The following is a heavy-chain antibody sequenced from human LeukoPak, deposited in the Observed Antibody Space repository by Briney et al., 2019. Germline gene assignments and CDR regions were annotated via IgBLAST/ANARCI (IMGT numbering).Heavy chain of an antibody. CDR2: IWYDGSSK. CDR1: GFSFSAYG. Sequence: PGGSLRLSCAASGFSFSAYGVHWVRQAPGEGLEWVAVIWYDGSSKDYADSVKGRFTFSRDNSKNTLYLQMNSLTVEDTAVYYCARSQSSSLIDYWGQGTLVTVSS. D-gene: IGHD6-13*01. J-gene: IGHJ4*02. V-gene: IGHV3-33*01. CDR3: ARSQSSSLIDY.